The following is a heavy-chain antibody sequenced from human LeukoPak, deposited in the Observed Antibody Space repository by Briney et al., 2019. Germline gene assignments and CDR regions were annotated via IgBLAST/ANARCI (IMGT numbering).Heavy chain of an antibody. CDR1: GFTFDDYA. J-gene: IGHJ4*02. V-gene: IGHV3-43*02. D-gene: IGHD6-19*01. CDR3: AKDKHSSGWYNYFDY. CDR2: ISGDGGST. Sequence: GGSLRPSCAASGFTFDDYAMHWVRQAPGKGLEWVSLISGDGGSTYYADSVKGRFTISRDNSKNSLYLQMNSLRTEDTALYYCAKDKHSSGWYNYFDYWGQGTLVTVSS.